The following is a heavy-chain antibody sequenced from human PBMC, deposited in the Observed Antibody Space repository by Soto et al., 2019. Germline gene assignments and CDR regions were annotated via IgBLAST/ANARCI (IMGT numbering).Heavy chain of an antibody. CDR1: GFIFSDFG. CDR3: VKGDLDTAVVNSPDAFDF. Sequence: GRSLELACVSSGFIFSDFGMHWVRHAPGKGLEWVAVISYDGNNKYYAQSVKGRFTISRDNSKNTLFLNMDSLRPEDTAVYHCVKGDLDTAVVNSPDAFDFWGPGTMVTVSS. V-gene: IGHV3-30*18. J-gene: IGHJ3*01. D-gene: IGHD5-18*01. CDR2: ISYDGNNK.